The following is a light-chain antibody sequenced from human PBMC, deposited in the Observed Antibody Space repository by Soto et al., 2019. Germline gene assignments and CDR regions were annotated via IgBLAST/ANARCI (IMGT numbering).Light chain of an antibody. CDR1: QSVLSSYDNKNY. J-gene: IGKJ4*01. CDR3: QQFYSNPPT. CDR2: WAS. Sequence: DIVMTQSPDSLAVSLGETATINCKSSQSVLSSYDNKNYLVWYQQKPGRPPKLLIYWASTRESGVAERFSGSGSGTDFSLTISSLQAEDVAVYYCQQFYSNPPTFGGGTQVDIK. V-gene: IGKV4-1*01.